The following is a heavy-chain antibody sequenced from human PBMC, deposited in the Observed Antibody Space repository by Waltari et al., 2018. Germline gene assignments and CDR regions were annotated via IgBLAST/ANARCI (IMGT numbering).Heavy chain of an antibody. CDR2: INHSGST. CDR1: GGSFSGYY. V-gene: IGHV4-34*01. Sequence: QVQLQQWGAGLLKPSETLSLTCAVYGGSFSGYYRSWIRPPPGKGLEWIGEINHSGSTNYNPSLKSRVTISVDTSKNQFSLKLSSVTAADTAVYYCARGGGYEAAAGRVTDYWGQGTLVTVSS. CDR3: ARGGGYEAAAGRVTDY. D-gene: IGHD6-13*01. J-gene: IGHJ4*02.